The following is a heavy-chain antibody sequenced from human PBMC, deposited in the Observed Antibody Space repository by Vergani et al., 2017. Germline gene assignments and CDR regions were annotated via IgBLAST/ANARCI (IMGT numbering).Heavy chain of an antibody. CDR3: ARNYLVVPAAISPKHYYYMDV. CDR2: INHSGST. D-gene: IGHD2-2*01. Sequence: QVQLQQWGAGLLKPSETLSLTCAVYGGSFSGYYWSWIRQPPGKGLEWIGEINHSGSTNYNPSLKSRVTISVDTSKNQFSLKLSSVTAADTAVYYCARNYLVVPAAISPKHYYYMDVWGKGTTVTVSS. V-gene: IGHV4-34*01. J-gene: IGHJ6*03. CDR1: GGSFSGYY.